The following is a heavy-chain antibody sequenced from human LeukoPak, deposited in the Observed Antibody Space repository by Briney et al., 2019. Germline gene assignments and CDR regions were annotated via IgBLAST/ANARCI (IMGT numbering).Heavy chain of an antibody. Sequence: SDTLSLTCAVSGYSISSSNWWGWIRQPPGKGLEWIGYIYYSGSTNYNPSLKSRVTISVDTSKNQFSLKLSSVTAADTAVYYCARAPYGSATNNYYMDVWGKGTTVTVSS. CDR1: GYSISSSNW. CDR3: ARAPYGSATNNYYMDV. V-gene: IGHV4-28*03. D-gene: IGHD3-10*01. J-gene: IGHJ6*03. CDR2: IYYSGST.